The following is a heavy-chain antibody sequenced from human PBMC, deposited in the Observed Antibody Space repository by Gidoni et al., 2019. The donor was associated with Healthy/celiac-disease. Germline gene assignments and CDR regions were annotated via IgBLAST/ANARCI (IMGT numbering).Heavy chain of an antibody. CDR1: GFPFSSYA. Sequence: EVQLLESGGGLVQPGGSLRLSCAAPGFPFSSYAMSWVRQAPGKGLEWVSAISGSGGSTYYADSVKGRFTISRDNSKNTLYLQMNSLRAEDTAVYYCAKDPVTTFDLSGYWGQGTLVTVSS. CDR2: ISGSGGST. CDR3: AKDPVTTFDLSGY. D-gene: IGHD4-17*01. V-gene: IGHV3-23*01. J-gene: IGHJ4*02.